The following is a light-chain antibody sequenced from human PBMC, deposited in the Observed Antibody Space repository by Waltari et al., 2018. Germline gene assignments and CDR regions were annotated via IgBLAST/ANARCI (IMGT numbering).Light chain of an antibody. V-gene: IGKV3-20*01. CDR2: GAS. CDR1: QHVTNNY. J-gene: IGKJ1*01. Sequence: EIVLTQSPGTLSLSQGERATLSCRASQHVTNNYLGWYQRKPGQAPRLLIYGASNRAIGIPDKFTGSGSGTDFTLTISRLEPEDFAVYYCQQYVDSPWTFGQGTNVEIK. CDR3: QQYVDSPWT.